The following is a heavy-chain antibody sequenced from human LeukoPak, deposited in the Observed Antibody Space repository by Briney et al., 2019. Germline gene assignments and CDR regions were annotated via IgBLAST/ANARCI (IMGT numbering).Heavy chain of an antibody. V-gene: IGHV3-23*01. J-gene: IGHJ4*02. CDR2: IFPSGGEI. D-gene: IGHD2-15*01. CDR1: GFTFSTFA. CDR3: AKSGLNRFDY. Sequence: GGSLRLSCAASGFTFSTFAMIWVRQPPGKGLEWVSSIFPSGGEIHYADSVRGRFTISRDNSKSTLSLQMNSLRAEDTAVYYCAKSGLNRFDYWGQGTLVTVSS.